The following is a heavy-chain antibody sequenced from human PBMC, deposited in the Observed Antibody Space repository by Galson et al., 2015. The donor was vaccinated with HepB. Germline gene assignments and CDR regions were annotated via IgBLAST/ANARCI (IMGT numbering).Heavy chain of an antibody. V-gene: IGHV3-23*01. Sequence: SLRLSCAASGFMFRRYAMAWVRQAPGKGLEWVSVIGIERPTTFYSDSVRGRFTISRDDSSNTLYLQMNSLRAADTALYYCAKEFTDFDSAGDAFDVWGQGTMVTVSS. CDR3: AKEFTDFDSAGDAFDV. CDR2: IGIERPTT. CDR1: GFMFRRYA. J-gene: IGHJ3*01. D-gene: IGHD3-9*01.